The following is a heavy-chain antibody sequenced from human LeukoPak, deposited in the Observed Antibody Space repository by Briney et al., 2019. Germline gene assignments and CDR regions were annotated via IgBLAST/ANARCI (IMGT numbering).Heavy chain of an antibody. CDR3: ARRARIVRGVMGWFDP. V-gene: IGHV4-34*01. D-gene: IGHD3-10*02. CDR1: GGSFSGYY. Sequence: SETLSLTCAVYGGSFSGYYWSWIRQPPGEGLEWIGEINHSGSTNYNPSLKSRVTISVDTSKNQFSLKLSSVTAADTAVCYCARRARIVRGVMGWFDPWGQGTLVTVSS. CDR2: INHSGST. J-gene: IGHJ5*02.